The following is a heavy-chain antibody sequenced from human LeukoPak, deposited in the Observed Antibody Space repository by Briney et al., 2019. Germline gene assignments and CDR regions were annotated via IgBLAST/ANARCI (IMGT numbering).Heavy chain of an antibody. D-gene: IGHD2-2*01. J-gene: IGHJ6*02. CDR1: GGSISSGGYY. V-gene: IGHV4-31*03. CDR3: ARDIAVPADNYYYYGMDV. CDR2: IYYSGST. Sequence: SETLSLTCTVSGGSISSGGYYWSWIRQHPGKGLEWIGYIYYSGSTYYNPSLKSRVTISVDTSKNQFSLKLSSVTAADTAVYYCARDIAVPADNYYYYGMDVWGQGTTVTVSS.